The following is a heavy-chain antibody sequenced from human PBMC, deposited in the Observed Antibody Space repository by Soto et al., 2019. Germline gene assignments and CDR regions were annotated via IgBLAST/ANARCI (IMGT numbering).Heavy chain of an antibody. D-gene: IGHD3-10*01. V-gene: IGHV4-31*03. CDR3: ARDSSYYYGPGYGMDV. CDR1: GGSISSGGYY. CDR2: IYYSGST. Sequence: PSETLSLTCTVSGGSISSGGYYWSWIRQHPGKGLEWIGYIYYSGSTYYNPSLKSRVTISVDTSKNQFSLKLSSVTAADTAVYYCARDSSYYYGPGYGMDVWGQGTTVTVSS. J-gene: IGHJ6*02.